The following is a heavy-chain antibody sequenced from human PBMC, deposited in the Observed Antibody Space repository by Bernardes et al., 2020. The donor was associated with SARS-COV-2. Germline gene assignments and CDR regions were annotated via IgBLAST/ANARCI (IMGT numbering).Heavy chain of an antibody. V-gene: IGHV1-24*01. CDR2: FDPEEGET. J-gene: IGHJ6*02. D-gene: IGHD6-13*01. CDR1: GYTLIELS. CDR3: ATDFAAAGTPSMFYYYYGMNV. Sequence: ASMKVSCKVSGYTLIELSMHWVRQAPGKGLEWMGGFDPEEGETIYAQKFQGRVTMTEDTSTDTAYMELSSLRSEDTAVYYCATDFAAAGTPSMFYYYYGMNVWGQGTTVTVSS.